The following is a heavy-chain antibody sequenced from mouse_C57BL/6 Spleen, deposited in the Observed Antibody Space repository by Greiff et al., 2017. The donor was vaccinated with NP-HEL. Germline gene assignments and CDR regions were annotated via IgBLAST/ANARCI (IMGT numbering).Heavy chain of an antibody. CDR1: GYSITSGYY. CDR2: ISYDGSN. D-gene: IGHD1-1*01. V-gene: IGHV3-6*01. J-gene: IGHJ4*01. Sequence: ESGPGLVKPSQSLSLTCSVTGYSITSGYYWNWIRQFPGNKLEWMGYISYDGSNNYNPSLQNRIPITRDTSKNQFFLKLNSVTTEDTATYYCAREVGGDYYGSGDAMDYWGQGTSVTVPS. CDR3: AREVGGDYYGSGDAMDY.